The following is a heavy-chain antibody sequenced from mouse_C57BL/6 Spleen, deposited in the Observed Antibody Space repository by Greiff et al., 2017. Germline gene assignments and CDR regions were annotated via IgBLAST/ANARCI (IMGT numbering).Heavy chain of an antibody. Sequence: EVHLVESGGGLVQPKGSLKLSCAASGFTFNTYAMHWVRQAPGKGLEWVARIRSKSSNYATYYADSVKDRFTISRDDSQSMLYLQMNNLKTEDTAMYYCVITTVVDWYFDVWGTGTTVTVSS. CDR1: GFTFNTYA. CDR3: VITTVVDWYFDV. CDR2: IRSKSSNYAT. D-gene: IGHD1-1*01. V-gene: IGHV10-3*01. J-gene: IGHJ1*03.